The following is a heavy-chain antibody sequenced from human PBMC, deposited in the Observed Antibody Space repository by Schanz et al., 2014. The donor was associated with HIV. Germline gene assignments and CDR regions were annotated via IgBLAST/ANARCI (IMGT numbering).Heavy chain of an antibody. D-gene: IGHD3-3*01. Sequence: QVQLVEFGGGVVQPGRSLRLSCAASGFTFSSYGMHWVRQAPGKGLEWLAVIWYDGTNKYYTDSVKGRFTISRDNSKNTLYLQMNRLRAEYPAVYYCARDGDYDFWSGYYTGRYYDYWGQGTLVIVSS. CDR1: GFTFSSYG. V-gene: IGHV3-33*01. CDR2: IWYDGTNK. CDR3: ARDGDYDFWSGYYTGRYYDY. J-gene: IGHJ4*02.